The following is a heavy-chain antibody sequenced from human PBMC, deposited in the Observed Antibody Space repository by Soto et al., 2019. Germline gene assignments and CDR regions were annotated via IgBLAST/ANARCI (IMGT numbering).Heavy chain of an antibody. D-gene: IGHD2-2*01. CDR1: GFTVSSNY. J-gene: IGHJ6*03. CDR3: AREGYCSSSSCFQDYYYYYYMDV. Sequence: GGSLRLSSAASGFTVSSNYMSWVRQAPGKRLEWVSVIYSGGSTYYADSVKGRFTISRDNSKNTLYLQMNSLRAEDTAVYYCAREGYCSSSSCFQDYYYYYYMDVWGKGTTVTVSS. V-gene: IGHV3-66*01. CDR2: IYSGGST.